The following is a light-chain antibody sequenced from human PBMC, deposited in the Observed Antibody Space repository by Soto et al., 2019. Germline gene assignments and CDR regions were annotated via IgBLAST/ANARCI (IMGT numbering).Light chain of an antibody. CDR3: LQHDTYPFT. J-gene: IGKJ3*01. CDR2: AAS. Sequence: DIQMTQSPSSLSASVGDRVTITCRASQGINNLLGWYQQGPGKAPKRLIYAASNLEGGVPSRFSGSGSGTEVTLTISSLQAEDLATYYCLQHDTYPFTFGPGTKVDVK. CDR1: QGINNL. V-gene: IGKV1-17*01.